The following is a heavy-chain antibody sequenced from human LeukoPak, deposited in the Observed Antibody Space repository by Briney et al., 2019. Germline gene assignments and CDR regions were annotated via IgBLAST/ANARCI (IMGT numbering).Heavy chain of an antibody. CDR3: ARPNLYYYDSSGYYYDYYYGMDV. J-gene: IGHJ6*02. Sequence: GASVKVSCKASGYTFTSYGISWVLHAPGQGLEWMGWISAYNGNTNYAQKLQGGVTMTTDTSTSTAYMELRSLRSDDTAVYYCARPNLYYYDSSGYYYDYYYGMDVWGQGTTVTVSS. CDR2: ISAYNGNT. D-gene: IGHD3-22*01. CDR1: GYTFTSYG. V-gene: IGHV1-18*01.